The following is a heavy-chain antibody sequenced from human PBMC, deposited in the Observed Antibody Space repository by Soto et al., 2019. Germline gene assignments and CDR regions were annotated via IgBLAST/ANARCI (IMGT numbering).Heavy chain of an antibody. V-gene: IGHV4-30-4*01. D-gene: IGHD5-12*01. J-gene: IGHJ4*02. CDR2: IYYSGST. CDR3: ARAKIPRNESEVATVSGAQFDY. CDR1: GGSISSGDYY. Sequence: QVQLQESGPGLVKPSQTLSLTCTVSGGSISSGDYYWSWIRQPPGKGLEWIGYIYYSGSTYYNPSLKSRVTISVDTSKNQFSLKLSSVPAADTAVYYCARAKIPRNESEVATVSGAQFDYWGQGPLVTVAS.